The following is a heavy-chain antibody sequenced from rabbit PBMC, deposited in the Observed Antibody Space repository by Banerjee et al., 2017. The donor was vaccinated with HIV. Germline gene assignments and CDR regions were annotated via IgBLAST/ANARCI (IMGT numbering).Heavy chain of an antibody. J-gene: IGHJ4*01. Sequence: QSLEESGGGLVKPGGTLTLTCKASGIDFSSNYYMCWVRQAPGKGLEWIACIYAGSSGVTTYASWAKGRFTISKTSSTTVTLQMTTLTAADTATYFCARKLSLWGQGTLVTVS. D-gene: IGHD6-1*01. CDR2: IYAGSSGVT. CDR1: GIDFSSNYY. CDR3: ARKLSL. V-gene: IGHV1S40*01.